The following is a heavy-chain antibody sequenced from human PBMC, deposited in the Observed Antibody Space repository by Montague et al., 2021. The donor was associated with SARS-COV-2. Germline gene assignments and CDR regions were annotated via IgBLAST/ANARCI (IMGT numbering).Heavy chain of an antibody. D-gene: IGHD6-19*01. CDR2: IYNSRST. Sequence: SETLSLTCAVSGGSISSSNWCSWVRQPPGKGLEWIGEIYNSRSTNYNPPLKSRVTILVDKTKNQFSLMLSSATAADTAVYYCRKYRVSSGWSDAFDIWGQGTMVTVSS. V-gene: IGHV4-4*02. CDR1: GGSISSSNW. CDR3: RKYRVSSGWSDAFDI. J-gene: IGHJ3*02.